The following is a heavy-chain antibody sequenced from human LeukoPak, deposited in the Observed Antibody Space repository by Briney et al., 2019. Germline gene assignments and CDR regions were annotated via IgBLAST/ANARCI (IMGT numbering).Heavy chain of an antibody. D-gene: IGHD1-26*01. CDR2: INHSGST. CDR1: GGSFSGYY. Sequence: PSETLSLTCAVYGGSFSGYYWSWIRQPPGKGLEWIGEINHSGSTNYNPSLKSRVTISVDTSRNQFSLKLSSVTAADTAVYYCARGRRWELRHWGQGTLVTVSS. V-gene: IGHV4-34*01. J-gene: IGHJ4*02. CDR3: ARGRRWELRH.